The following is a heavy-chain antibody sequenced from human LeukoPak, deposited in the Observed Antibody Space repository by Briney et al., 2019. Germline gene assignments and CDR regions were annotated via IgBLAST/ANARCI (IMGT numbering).Heavy chain of an antibody. J-gene: IGHJ4*02. D-gene: IGHD5-24*01. CDR1: GFTFRIYA. V-gene: IGHV3-23*01. Sequence: PGGSLRLSCAGSGFTFRIYAMSWVRQAPGKGLDWVSSISGSGCSTYYADSVKGRFTISRDNSKNTLYLQMNSLRDENTAVYYCAKPPYGRDVYNYFDYWGEGTPVTVSS. CDR2: ISGSGCST. CDR3: AKPPYGRDVYNYFDY.